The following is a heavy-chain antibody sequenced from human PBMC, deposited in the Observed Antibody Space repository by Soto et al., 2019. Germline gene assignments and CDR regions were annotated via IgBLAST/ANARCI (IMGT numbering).Heavy chain of an antibody. CDR1: GFSFRSYA. D-gene: IGHD1-1*01. V-gene: IGHV3-23*01. CDR2: IGGTGSDT. CDR3: AKGSKTQLTDYYYYMDV. J-gene: IGHJ6*03. Sequence: GGSLRLSCAASGFSFRSYAMSWVRQAPGKGLELVSAIGGTGSDTYSADSVKGRFTVSRDNSQNMVYLQMNSLRADDSAIYYCAKGSKTQLTDYYYYMDVWGKGTTVTVSS.